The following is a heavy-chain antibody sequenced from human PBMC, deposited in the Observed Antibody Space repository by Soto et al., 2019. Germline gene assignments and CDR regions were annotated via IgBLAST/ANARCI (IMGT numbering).Heavy chain of an antibody. CDR1: GFTFSSYA. CDR2: ISYDGSKT. J-gene: IGHJ5*01. D-gene: IGHD3-10*01. CDR3: ARSRLGVSSSWLDS. V-gene: IGHV3-30-3*01. Sequence: QVQLVESGGGVVQPGRSLRLSCAASGFTFSSYAMHWVSQAPGKGLEWLAVISYDGSKTYYADSVKGRFTISRDNSKNTLYLQSLRPEETALYYCARSRLGVSSSWLDSWGQGTLVTVSS.